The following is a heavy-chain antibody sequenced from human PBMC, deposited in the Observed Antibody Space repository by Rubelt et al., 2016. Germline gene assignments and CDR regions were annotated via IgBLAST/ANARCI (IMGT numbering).Heavy chain of an antibody. V-gene: IGHV3-69-1*01. D-gene: IGHD3-10*01. CDR2: ISSSSYI. J-gene: IGHJ4*02. Sequence: GLEWVSSISSSSYIYYADSVKGRFTISRDNAKNSLYLQMNSLRAEDTAVYYCAREGGSGSSPFDYWGQGTLVTVSS. CDR3: AREGGSGSSPFDY.